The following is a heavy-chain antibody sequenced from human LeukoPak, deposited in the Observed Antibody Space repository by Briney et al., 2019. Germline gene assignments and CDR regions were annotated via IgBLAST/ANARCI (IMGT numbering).Heavy chain of an antibody. V-gene: IGHV4-34*01. CDR2: INHSGST. CDR1: GGSISTYY. J-gene: IGHJ4*02. D-gene: IGHD5-12*01. CDR3: ARGGSGYDYEDY. Sequence: SETLSLTCTVSGGSISTYYWSWIRQPPGKGLEWIGEINHSGSTNYNPSLKSRVTISVDTSKNQFSLKLSSVTAADTAVYYCARGGSGYDYEDYWGQGTLVTVSS.